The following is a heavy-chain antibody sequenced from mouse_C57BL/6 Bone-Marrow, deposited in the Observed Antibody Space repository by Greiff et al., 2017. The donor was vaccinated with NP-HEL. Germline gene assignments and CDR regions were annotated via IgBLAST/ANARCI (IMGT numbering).Heavy chain of an antibody. J-gene: IGHJ2*01. CDR2: ISSGSSTI. CDR3: ARVGVITTVVSYFDC. V-gene: IGHV5-17*01. CDR1: GFTFSDYG. Sequence: EVQLEESGGGLVKPGGSLKLSCAASGFTFSDYGMHWVRQAPVKGLEWVAYISSGSSTIYYADTVKGRFTIPRDNAKNTLFLQMTSLRSEDTAMYYCARVGVITTVVSYFDCWGQVTTLTVSS. D-gene: IGHD1-1*01.